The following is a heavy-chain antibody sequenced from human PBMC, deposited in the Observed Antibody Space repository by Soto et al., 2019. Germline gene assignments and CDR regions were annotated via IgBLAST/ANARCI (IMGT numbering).Heavy chain of an antibody. V-gene: IGHV3-30-3*01. D-gene: IGHD4-17*01. CDR3: ARAGDLSPVDYGDYACRGPRVGDYHYGLDV. CDR1: GFTFSSYA. Sequence: QVQLVESGGGVVQPGRSLRLSCAASGFTFSSYAMHWVRQAPGKGLEWVAVISYDGSNKYYADSVKGRFTISRDNSKNTLYLQMNSLRAENTTVYYCARAGDLSPVDYGDYACRGPRVGDYHYGLDVWGQGTKVTVSS. CDR2: ISYDGSNK. J-gene: IGHJ6*02.